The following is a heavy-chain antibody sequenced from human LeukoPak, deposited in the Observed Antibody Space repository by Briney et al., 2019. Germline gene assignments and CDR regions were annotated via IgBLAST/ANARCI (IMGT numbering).Heavy chain of an antibody. CDR2: INNNGGAT. V-gene: IGHV3-23*01. J-gene: IGHJ4*02. Sequence: GGSLRLSCATSGFTFSTYTMTWVRQAPGKGLEWVSSINNNGGATYYGDSVKGRFTISRDNSKNTLYLQMNSLRAEDTAMYYCASLTGYSSSWYEFDYWGQGTLVTVSS. CDR3: ASLTGYSSSWYEFDY. D-gene: IGHD6-13*01. CDR1: GFTFSTYT.